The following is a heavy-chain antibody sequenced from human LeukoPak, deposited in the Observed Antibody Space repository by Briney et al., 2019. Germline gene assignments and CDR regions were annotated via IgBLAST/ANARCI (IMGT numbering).Heavy chain of an antibody. D-gene: IGHD6-19*01. CDR1: GYTFTGYY. CDR2: INPNSGGT. Sequence: ASVKVSCKASGYTFTGYYMHWMRQAPGQGLEWMGWINPNSGGTNYAQKFQGRVTMTRDTSISTAYMELSRLRSDDTAVYYCARGYSSGWYVKDYWGQGTLVTVSS. J-gene: IGHJ4*02. CDR3: ARGYSSGWYVKDY. V-gene: IGHV1-2*02.